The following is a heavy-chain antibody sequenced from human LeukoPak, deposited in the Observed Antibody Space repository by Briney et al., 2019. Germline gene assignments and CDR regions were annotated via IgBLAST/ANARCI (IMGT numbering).Heavy chain of an antibody. D-gene: IGHD1-26*01. CDR1: GFTFSSYG. J-gene: IGHJ4*02. CDR2: ISYDGSNK. Sequence: PGRSLRLSCAASGFTFSSYGMHWVRQAPGKGLERVAVISYDGSNKYYADSVKGRFTISRDNSKNTLYLQMNSLRAEDTAVYYCAKNPRNSGQFDYWGQGTLVTVSS. CDR3: AKNPRNSGQFDY. V-gene: IGHV3-30*18.